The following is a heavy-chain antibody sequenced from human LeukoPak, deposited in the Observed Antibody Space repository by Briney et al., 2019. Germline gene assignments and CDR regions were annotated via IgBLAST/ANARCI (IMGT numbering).Heavy chain of an antibody. Sequence: GGSLRLSCAASGFTFEDYAMHWVRQGPGKGLEWVSGMNWNGVNTDYADSVKGRFTISRENAQNSLYLQMSSLRPEDTALYYCVKADCSSTSCLTDSWGPGTPVIVSS. J-gene: IGHJ4*02. V-gene: IGHV3-9*01. D-gene: IGHD2-2*01. CDR1: GFTFEDYA. CDR3: VKADCSSTSCLTDS. CDR2: MNWNGVNT.